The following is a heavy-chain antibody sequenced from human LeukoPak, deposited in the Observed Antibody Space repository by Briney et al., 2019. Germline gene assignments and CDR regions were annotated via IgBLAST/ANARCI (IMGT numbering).Heavy chain of an antibody. CDR3: ARDREGVVVTAKGAFDI. Sequence: ASVKVSCKASGYTFTSYGISWVRQAPGQGLEWMGWISAYNGNTNYAQKLQGRDTMTTDTSTSTAYMELSSLRSEDTAVYYCARDREGVVVTAKGAFDIWGQGTMVTVSS. CDR1: GYTFTSYG. D-gene: IGHD2-21*02. CDR2: ISAYNGNT. J-gene: IGHJ3*02. V-gene: IGHV1-18*01.